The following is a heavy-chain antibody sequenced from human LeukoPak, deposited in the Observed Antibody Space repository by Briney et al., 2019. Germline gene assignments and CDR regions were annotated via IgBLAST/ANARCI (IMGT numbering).Heavy chain of an antibody. J-gene: IGHJ5*02. Sequence: GGPLRLSCAASGFTFSDYYMSWIRQAPGKGLEWVSYISSSSSYTNYADSVKGRFIISRDNAKNSLYLQMNSLRAGDTAVYYCARDRAKGPGWFDPWGQGTLVTVSP. CDR3: ARDRAKGPGWFDP. CDR1: GFTFSDYY. V-gene: IGHV3-11*06. CDR2: ISSSSSYT.